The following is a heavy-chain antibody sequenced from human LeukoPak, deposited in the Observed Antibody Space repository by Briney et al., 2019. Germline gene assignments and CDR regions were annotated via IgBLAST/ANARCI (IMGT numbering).Heavy chain of an antibody. Sequence: GESLKISCKGSGYSFTSYWIGWVRQMPGKGLEWMGIIYPGDSDTRYSPSFQGQVTISADKSISTAYLQWSSLKASDTAMYYCARLHTSDMTTAGPFDYWGQGTLVTVSP. CDR1: GYSFTSYW. CDR3: ARLHTSDMTTAGPFDY. D-gene: IGHD4-17*01. CDR2: IYPGDSDT. V-gene: IGHV5-51*01. J-gene: IGHJ4*02.